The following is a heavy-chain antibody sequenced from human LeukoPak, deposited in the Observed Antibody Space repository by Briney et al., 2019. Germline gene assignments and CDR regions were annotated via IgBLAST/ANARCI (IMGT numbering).Heavy chain of an antibody. D-gene: IGHD3-3*01. V-gene: IGHV3-21*01. CDR1: GFTFSSYS. J-gene: IGHJ6*02. Sequence: PGGSLRLSCAASGFTFSSYSMNWVRQAPGKGLEWVSSISSSSSYIYYADSVKGRFTISRDNARNSLYLQMNSLRAEDTAVYYCARDGFWSGYYSLTAGMDVWGQGTTVTVSS. CDR3: ARDGFWSGYYSLTAGMDV. CDR2: ISSSSSYI.